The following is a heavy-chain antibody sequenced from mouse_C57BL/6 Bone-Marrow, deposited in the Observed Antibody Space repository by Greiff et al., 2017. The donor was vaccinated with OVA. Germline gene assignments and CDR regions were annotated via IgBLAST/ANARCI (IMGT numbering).Heavy chain of an antibody. CDR2: LNDGGSYT. D-gene: IGHD4-1*01. J-gene: IGHJ1*03. Sequence: EVHLVESGGGLVKPGGSLKLSCAASGFTFSSYAMSWVRQTPEKRLEWVATLNDGGSYTYYPDNVKGRFTISCDHTNNHLYLQLRHPKSEDTAMYYCASDPRAGKLGRRRYFDVWGTGTTVTVSA. V-gene: IGHV5-4*01. CDR3: ASDPRAGKLGRRRYFDV. CDR1: GFTFSSYA.